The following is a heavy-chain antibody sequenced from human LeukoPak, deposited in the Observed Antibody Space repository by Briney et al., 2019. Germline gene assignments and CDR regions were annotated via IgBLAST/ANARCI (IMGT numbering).Heavy chain of an antibody. D-gene: IGHD2-21*01. CDR3: ARGDIPDF. V-gene: IGHV4-38-2*01. CDR1: GYSISSGYY. Sequence: PSETLSLTCGVSGYSISSGYYWGWIRQSPGKGLEWIGSIYHSGNTYYNLSLKSRVTISVDTSKNHFSLKLSSVTAADTAVYYCARGDIPDFWGQGTLVSVSS. J-gene: IGHJ4*02. CDR2: IYHSGNT.